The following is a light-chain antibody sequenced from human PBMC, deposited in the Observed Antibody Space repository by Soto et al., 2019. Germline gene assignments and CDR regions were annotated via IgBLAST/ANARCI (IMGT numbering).Light chain of an antibody. J-gene: IGLJ2*01. V-gene: IGLV2-14*01. CDR1: SSDVGGYNY. CDR3: SSYTSSITHVV. Sequence: QSVLTQPASVSGSPGQSITISCTGTSSDVGGYNYVSWYQQHPGKAPKLMIYDVSNRPSGVSNRFSGSKSGNTASLSISGLQAEDDVDYYCSSYTSSITHVVFGGITMVTV. CDR2: DVS.